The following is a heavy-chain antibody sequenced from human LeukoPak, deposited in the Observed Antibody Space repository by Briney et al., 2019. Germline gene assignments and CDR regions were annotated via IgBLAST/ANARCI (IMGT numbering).Heavy chain of an antibody. J-gene: IGHJ3*02. CDR1: GFTFISYG. CDR2: ISGSGGST. D-gene: IGHD6-6*01. V-gene: IGHV3-23*01. Sequence: GGSLRLSCAASGFTFISYGMSWVRQAPGKGLEWVSAISGSGGSTYYADSVKGRFTISRDNSKNTLYLQMNSLRAEDTAVYYCAKERDVQVGSSSRPNDAFDIWGQGTMVTVSS. CDR3: AKERDVQVGSSSRPNDAFDI.